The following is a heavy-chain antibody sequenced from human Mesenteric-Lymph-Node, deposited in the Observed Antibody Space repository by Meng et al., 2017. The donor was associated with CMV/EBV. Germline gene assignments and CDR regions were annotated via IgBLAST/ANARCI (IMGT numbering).Heavy chain of an antibody. Sequence: SGYTFLSYGISWVRQAPGQGLEWVGGTYNGNTNYAQKLQGRVTMTTDTSTSTAYMELRSLRSDDTAVYYCARAANYDLLNDLYFFDYWGQGTLVTVSS. D-gene: IGHD3-9*01. CDR1: GYTFLSYG. J-gene: IGHJ4*02. CDR3: ARAANYDLLNDLYFFDY. V-gene: IGHV1-18*01. CDR2: TYNGNT.